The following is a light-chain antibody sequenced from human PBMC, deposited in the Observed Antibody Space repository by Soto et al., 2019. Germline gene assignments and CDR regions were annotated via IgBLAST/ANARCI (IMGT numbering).Light chain of an antibody. Sequence: EILMTQSPATLSVSPGERATLSCRASQSVSTNLAWYQQKPGQAPRLLIYGASTRATGVPARFSGSGSGTEFTLTISSLQSEDFAVYYCQHYNNWPPNIFGQGTKLEIK. CDR1: QSVSTN. CDR3: QHYNNWPPNI. V-gene: IGKV3-15*01. J-gene: IGKJ2*01. CDR2: GAS.